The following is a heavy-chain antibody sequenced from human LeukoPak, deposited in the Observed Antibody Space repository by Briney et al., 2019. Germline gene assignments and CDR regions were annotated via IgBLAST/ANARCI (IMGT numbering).Heavy chain of an antibody. CDR2: IIPILGIA. CDR3: ARVLAVAGTATYYYYGMDV. J-gene: IGHJ6*02. V-gene: IGHV1-69*04. Sequence: ASVKVSCKASGGTFSSYAISWVRQAPGQGLEWMGRIIPILGIANYAQKFQGRVTITADKSTSTAYMEPSSLRSEDTAVYYRARVLAVAGTATYYYYGMDVWGQGTTVTVSS. D-gene: IGHD6-19*01. CDR1: GGTFSSYA.